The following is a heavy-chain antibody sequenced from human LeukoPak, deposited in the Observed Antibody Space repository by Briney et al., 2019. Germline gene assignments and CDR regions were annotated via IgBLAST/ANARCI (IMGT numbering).Heavy chain of an antibody. J-gene: IGHJ4*02. CDR1: GFTFSSYT. D-gene: IGHD6-19*01. CDR2: ISGSGGTT. CDR3: AKGLSSGWNLKGSDY. Sequence: SGGSLRLSCAPSGFTFSSYTMSWVRQAPGKGLEWVSSISGSGGTTYYAESVKGRFTISRDNSKNTLYLQMNSLRAEETAVYYCAKGLSSGWNLKGSDYWGQGTLVIVSS. V-gene: IGHV3-23*01.